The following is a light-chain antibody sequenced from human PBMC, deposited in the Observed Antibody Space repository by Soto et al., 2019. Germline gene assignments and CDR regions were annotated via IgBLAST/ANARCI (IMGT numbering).Light chain of an antibody. CDR1: ANVGTN. CDR3: QQYNNWGLS. CDR2: DSS. J-gene: IGKJ4*01. V-gene: IGKV3D-15*01. Sequence: IVMTQSPATLSVSPGERVTLSCRASANVGTNVAWYQQKPGQAPRLLIYDSSTRATGIPDTFSGSGSMTDFTLTISILHPEESAVYYCQQYNNWGLSFGGGTKVEI.